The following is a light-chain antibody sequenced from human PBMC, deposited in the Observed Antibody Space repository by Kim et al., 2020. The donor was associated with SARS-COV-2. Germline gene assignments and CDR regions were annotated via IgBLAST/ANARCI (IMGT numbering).Light chain of an antibody. J-gene: IGLJ1*01. Sequence: QRVPISCTGIPSNIGAGYEVHWYQQLPGTAPKLLIYGDINRPSGVPDRFSGSKSGTSASLAITGLQTEDEADYYCQSYDNSLSGYVFGTGTKVTVL. V-gene: IGLV1-40*01. CDR1: PSNIGAGYE. CDR2: GDI. CDR3: QSYDNSLSGYV.